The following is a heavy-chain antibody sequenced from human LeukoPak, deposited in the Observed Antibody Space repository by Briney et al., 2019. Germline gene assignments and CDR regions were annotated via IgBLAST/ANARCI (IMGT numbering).Heavy chain of an antibody. D-gene: IGHD3-22*01. CDR2: INPNSGGT. V-gene: IGHV1-2*06. J-gene: IGHJ3*02. Sequence: ASVKVSCKASGYTFIAYYIYWMRQAPGQGLEWVGRINPNSGGTNYAQNFQDRVTLTRDTSITTPYMELNRLISDDTAVYYCARRGSGYYDSREAFDIWGQGTMVTVSS. CDR3: ARRGSGYYDSREAFDI. CDR1: GYTFIAYY.